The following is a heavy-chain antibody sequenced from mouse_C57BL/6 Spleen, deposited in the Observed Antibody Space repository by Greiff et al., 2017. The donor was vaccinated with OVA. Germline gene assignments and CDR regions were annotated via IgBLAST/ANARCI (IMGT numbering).Heavy chain of an antibody. J-gene: IGHJ1*03. CDR2: INPNNGGT. CDR1: GYTFTDYY. V-gene: IGHV1-26*01. D-gene: IGHD2-5*01. CDR3: ARPYSNYDWYFEV. Sequence: VQLQQSGPELVKPGASVKISCKASGYTFTDYYMNWVKQSHGKSLEWIGDINPNNGGTSYNQKFKGKATLTVDKSSSTAYMELRSLTSEDSAVYYCARPYSNYDWYFEVWGTGTTVTVSS.